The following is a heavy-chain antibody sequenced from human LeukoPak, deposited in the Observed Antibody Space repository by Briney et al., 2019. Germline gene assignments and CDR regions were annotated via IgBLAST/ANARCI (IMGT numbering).Heavy chain of an antibody. V-gene: IGHV4-39*01. Sequence: PLETLSLTCTVSGGSISSSSYYWGWIRQPPGKGLEWIGSIYYSGSTYYNPSLKSRVTISVDTSKNQFSLKLSSVTAADTAVYYCARHGIVVVTAINWYFDLWGRGTLVTVSS. CDR2: IYYSGST. D-gene: IGHD2-21*02. CDR3: ARHGIVVVTAINWYFDL. J-gene: IGHJ2*01. CDR1: GGSISSSSYY.